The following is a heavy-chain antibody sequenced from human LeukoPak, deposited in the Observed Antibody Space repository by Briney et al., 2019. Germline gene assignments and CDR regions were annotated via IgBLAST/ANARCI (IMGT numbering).Heavy chain of an antibody. V-gene: IGHV1-24*01. Sequence: ASVKVSRKVSGYTLTGLSMHWVRQAPGKGLEWMGGFDPEDGETIYAQKFQGRVTMTEDASTDTAYMELSSLRSEDTAVYYCATVSTVNLAEYFQHWGQGTLVTVSS. CDR2: FDPEDGET. D-gene: IGHD4-11*01. CDR1: GYTLTGLS. CDR3: ATVSTVNLAEYFQH. J-gene: IGHJ1*01.